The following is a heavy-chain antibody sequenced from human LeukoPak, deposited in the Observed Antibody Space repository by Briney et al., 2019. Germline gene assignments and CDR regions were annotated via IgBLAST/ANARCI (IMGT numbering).Heavy chain of an antibody. CDR2: IYNNGRT. V-gene: IGHV4-30-4*01. CDR3: ARGRSISWSSFDY. J-gene: IGHJ4*02. Sequence: PSQTLSLTCTVSGGSISSGDYYWSWIRQPPGKGLEWIGYIYNNGRTYYNPSLKSRVTISVDTSKNLFSLKVSSVTAADAAVYYCARGRSISWSSFDYWGQGTLVTVSS. CDR1: GGSISSGDYY. D-gene: IGHD6-13*01.